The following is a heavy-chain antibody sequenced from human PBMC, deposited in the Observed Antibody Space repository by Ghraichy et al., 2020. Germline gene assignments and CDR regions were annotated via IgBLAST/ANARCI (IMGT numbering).Heavy chain of an antibody. Sequence: SETLSLTCTVSGDSIISSYWSWIRQSPGKGLEWIGYIHYRGNTYYNPSLKNRVTMSVDMSKNQFSLELSSVIAADTAVYYCARAYFDSSGYYSGGEVVLDYCGQGTLVTVSS. CDR2: IHYRGNT. V-gene: IGHV4-59*01. CDR1: GDSIISSY. D-gene: IGHD3-22*01. J-gene: IGHJ4*02. CDR3: ARAYFDSSGYYSGGEVVLDY.